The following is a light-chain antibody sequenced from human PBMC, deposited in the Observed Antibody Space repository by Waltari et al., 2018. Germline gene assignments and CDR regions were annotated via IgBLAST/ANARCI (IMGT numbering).Light chain of an antibody. CDR1: QSVSSN. Sequence: EIVMTQSPATLSVSPGERATLSCRASQSVSSNLAWYQQKPGQAPRPLIYGASTRATGIPARFSGSGSGTEFTLTISSLQSEDFAVYYCQQYNNLWMFGQGTKVEIK. CDR3: QQYNNLWM. CDR2: GAS. V-gene: IGKV3-15*01. J-gene: IGKJ1*01.